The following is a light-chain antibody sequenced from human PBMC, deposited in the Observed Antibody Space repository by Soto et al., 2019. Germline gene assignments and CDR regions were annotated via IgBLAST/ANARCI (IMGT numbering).Light chain of an antibody. CDR2: EVS. Sequence: SAQTEPRSAIGSLVRSIAIACTLNGINIGGYIYVSWYQQHPGKAPKLMIYEVSKRPSGVPDRFSGSKSGNTASLTVSGLQAEDEADYYCSSYAGRNNPYVFGTGTKVTVL. CDR3: SSYAGRNNPYV. J-gene: IGLJ1*01. V-gene: IGLV2-8*01. CDR1: GINIGGYIY.